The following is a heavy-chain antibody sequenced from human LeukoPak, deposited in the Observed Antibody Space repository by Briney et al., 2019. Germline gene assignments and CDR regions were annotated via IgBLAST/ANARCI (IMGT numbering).Heavy chain of an antibody. V-gene: IGHV3-33*01. CDR3: ARSLNIVVVVAAY. D-gene: IGHD2-15*01. J-gene: IGHJ4*02. CDR2: IWYDGSNK. Sequence: RGSLRLSCAASGFTFSSYGMHWVRQAPGKGLEWVAVIWYDGSNKYYADSVKGRFTISRDNSKNTLYLQMNSLRAEDTAVYYCARSLNIVVVVAAYWGQGTLVTVSS. CDR1: GFTFSSYG.